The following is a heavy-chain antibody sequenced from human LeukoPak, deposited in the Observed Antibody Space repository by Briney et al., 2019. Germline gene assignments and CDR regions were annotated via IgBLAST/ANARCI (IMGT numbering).Heavy chain of an antibody. V-gene: IGHV4-38-2*02. J-gene: IGHJ4*02. CDR3: ARGLVARGADY. CDR2: INHSGST. Sequence: RHSETLSLTCTVSGYSISSGYYWGWIRQPPGKGLEWIGEINHSGSTNYNPSLKSRVTISVDTSKNQFSLKLSSVTAADTAVYYCARGLVARGADYWGQGTLVTVSS. CDR1: GYSISSGYY. D-gene: IGHD5-12*01.